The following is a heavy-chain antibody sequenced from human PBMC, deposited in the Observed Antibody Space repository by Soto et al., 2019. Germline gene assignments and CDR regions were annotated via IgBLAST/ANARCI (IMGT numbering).Heavy chain of an antibody. D-gene: IGHD3-3*01. V-gene: IGHV3-33*01. J-gene: IGHJ6*02. Sequence: GGSLRLSCAASGFTFSSYGTHWVRQAPGKGLEWVAVIWYDGSNKYYADSVKGRFTISRDNSKNTLYLQMNSLRAEGTAVYYCARDQRWDFWSGYQNYYYYGMDVWGQGTTVTVSS. CDR3: ARDQRWDFWSGYQNYYYYGMDV. CDR2: IWYDGSNK. CDR1: GFTFSSYG.